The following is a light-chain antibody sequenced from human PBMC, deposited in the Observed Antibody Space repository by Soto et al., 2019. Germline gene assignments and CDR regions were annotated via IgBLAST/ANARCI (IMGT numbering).Light chain of an antibody. CDR2: AAS. CDR1: QGVSSY. Sequence: AIRMTQSPSSFSASTGDRVTITCRASQGVSSYLAWYQHKPGKGPKLLIYAASTLQSGVPSRFSGSGSGTDFTLTISCLQSEDFATYYCQQYYSYPYTFGQGTKLEIK. V-gene: IGKV1-8*01. CDR3: QQYYSYPYT. J-gene: IGKJ2*01.